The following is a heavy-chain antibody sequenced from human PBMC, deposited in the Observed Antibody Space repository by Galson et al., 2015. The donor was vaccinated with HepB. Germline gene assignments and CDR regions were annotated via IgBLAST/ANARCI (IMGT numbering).Heavy chain of an antibody. V-gene: IGHV1-2*04. Sequence: SVKVSCKASGYTFTGYYMHWVRQAPGQGLEWMGWINPNSGGTNYAQKFQGWVTMTRDTSISTAYMELSRLRSDDTAVYYCARTGYYGSGSYPESDWYFDLWGRGTLVTVSS. CDR2: INPNSGGT. J-gene: IGHJ2*01. D-gene: IGHD3-10*01. CDR3: ARTGYYGSGSYPESDWYFDL. CDR1: GYTFTGYY.